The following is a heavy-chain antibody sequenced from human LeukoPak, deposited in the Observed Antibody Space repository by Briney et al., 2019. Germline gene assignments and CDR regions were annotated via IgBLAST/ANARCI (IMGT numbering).Heavy chain of an antibody. CDR2: ISYDGSNK. CDR1: GFTYSSYA. D-gene: IGHD2-8*01. V-gene: IGHV3-30-3*01. CDR3: AKDNGGSTSYYYYYGMDV. J-gene: IGHJ6*04. Sequence: GRSLRLSCAASGFTYSSYAMHWVRQAPGKGLEWVVVISYDGSNKYYADSVKGRFTISRDNSKNTLYLQMNSLRAEDTAVYYCAKDNGGSTSYYYYYGMDVWGKGTTVTVSS.